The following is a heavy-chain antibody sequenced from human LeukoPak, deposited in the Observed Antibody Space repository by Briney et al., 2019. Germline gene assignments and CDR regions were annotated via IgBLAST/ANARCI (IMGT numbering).Heavy chain of an antibody. CDR1: GGSISSYY. CDR3: ARDKRGYSGYDFSVYYYYGMDV. V-gene: IGHV4-59*01. D-gene: IGHD5-12*01. Sequence: PSETLSLTCTVSGGSISSYYWSWLRQPPGKGLEWIGYIYYSGSTNYNPSLKSRVTISVDTSKNQFSLKLSSVTAADTAVYYCARDKRGYSGYDFSVYYYYGMDVWGQGTTVTVSS. J-gene: IGHJ6*02. CDR2: IYYSGST.